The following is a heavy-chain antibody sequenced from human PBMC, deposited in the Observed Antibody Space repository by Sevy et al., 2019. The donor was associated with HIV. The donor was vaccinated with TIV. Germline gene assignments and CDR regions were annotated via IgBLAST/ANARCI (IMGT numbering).Heavy chain of an antibody. CDR3: AIGGYCSSTSCDNWFAP. J-gene: IGHJ5*02. CDR1: GYPFTSYV. CDR2: INAGNGNT. V-gene: IGHV1-3*01. D-gene: IGHD2-2*01. Sequence: ASVKVSCKASGYPFTSYVIHWVRQAPGQRLEWMGWINAGNGNTKYSQKFRGRVTLTRDTSASTAFMEMSSLRSEGTAVYYGAIGGYCSSTSCDNWFAPWGQGTLVTLSS.